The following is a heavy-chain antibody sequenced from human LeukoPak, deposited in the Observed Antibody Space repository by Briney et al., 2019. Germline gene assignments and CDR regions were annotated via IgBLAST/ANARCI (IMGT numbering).Heavy chain of an antibody. V-gene: IGHV4-59*01. Sequence: PSGTLSLTCTVSGGSISSYYWSWIRQPPGKGLEWIGYIYYSGSTNYNPSLKSRVTISVDTSKNQFSLKLSSVTAADTAVYYCARGVVYPSAFDYWGQGTLVTVSS. CDR1: GGSISSYY. CDR2: IYYSGST. J-gene: IGHJ4*02. CDR3: ARGVVYPSAFDY. D-gene: IGHD1-14*01.